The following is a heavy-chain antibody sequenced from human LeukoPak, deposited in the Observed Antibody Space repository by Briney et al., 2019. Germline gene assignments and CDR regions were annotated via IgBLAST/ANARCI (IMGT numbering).Heavy chain of an antibody. J-gene: IGHJ4*02. CDR2: IYYSGTT. CDR1: GYSISSRNW. Sequence: PSGTLALTCAVSGYSISSRNWWGWIRQPPGRGLEWIGYIYYSGTTYYNPSLKSRVTMSVDTSKNQFSLKLSSVTAVDTAVYYCARATRGWELTIDYWGQGTLVTVSS. CDR3: ARATRGWELTIDY. V-gene: IGHV4-28*03. D-gene: IGHD1-26*01.